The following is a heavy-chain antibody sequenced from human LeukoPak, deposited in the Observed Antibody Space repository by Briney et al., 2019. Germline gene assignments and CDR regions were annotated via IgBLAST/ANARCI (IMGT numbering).Heavy chain of an antibody. CDR3: ARRGGYDFNDAFDI. V-gene: IGHV5-10-1*01. CDR1: GYSFTSYW. Sequence: GESLKISCRGSGYSFTSYWISWVRQMPGKGLEWMGRIDPSDSYTNYSPSFQGHVTISADKSISTAYLQWSSLKASDTAMYYCARRGGYDFNDAFDIWGQGTMVTVSS. D-gene: IGHD5-12*01. J-gene: IGHJ3*02. CDR2: IDPSDSYT.